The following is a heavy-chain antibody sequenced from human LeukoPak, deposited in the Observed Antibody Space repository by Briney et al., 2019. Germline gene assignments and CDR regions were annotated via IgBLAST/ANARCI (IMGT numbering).Heavy chain of an antibody. CDR1: GFTFSSYS. Sequence: GGSLRLSCAASGFTFSSYSMNWVRQAPGKGLEWVSYISSSSSTIYYADSVKGRFTISRDNAKNSLYLQMNSLRAEDTAVYYCARAGTIFGVGQTDYWGQGTLVTVSS. D-gene: IGHD3-3*01. J-gene: IGHJ4*02. V-gene: IGHV3-48*01. CDR2: ISSSSSTI. CDR3: ARAGTIFGVGQTDY.